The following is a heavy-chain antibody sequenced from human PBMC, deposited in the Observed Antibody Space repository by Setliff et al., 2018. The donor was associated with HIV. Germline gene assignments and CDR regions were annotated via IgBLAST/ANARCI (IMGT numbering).Heavy chain of an antibody. Sequence: SETLSLTCAVYGGSFSGFYWTFIRQSPGRGLEWIGEVTHSGTTTYDPSLKSRVTISVDTSKNQFSLKLTSVTAADMGVYYCARGRKKTLAVSGTRYFDFWGQGTLVTVSS. V-gene: IGHV4-34*01. D-gene: IGHD6-19*01. CDR1: GGSFSGFY. CDR3: ARGRKKTLAVSGTRYFDF. J-gene: IGHJ4*02. CDR2: VTHSGTT.